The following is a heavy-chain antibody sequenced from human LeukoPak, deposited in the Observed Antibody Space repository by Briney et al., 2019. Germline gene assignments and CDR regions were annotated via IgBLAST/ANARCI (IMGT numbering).Heavy chain of an antibody. CDR3: AKDRNAFDIAAAGVFDY. V-gene: IGHV3-30*18. CDR1: GGTFSSYG. CDR2: ISYDGSNK. Sequence: SCKASGGTFSSYGMHWVRQAPGKGLEWVAVISYDGSNKYYADSVKGRFTISRDNSKNTLYLQMNSLRAEDTAVYYCAKDRNAFDIAAAGVFDYWGQGTLVTVSS. J-gene: IGHJ4*02. D-gene: IGHD6-13*01.